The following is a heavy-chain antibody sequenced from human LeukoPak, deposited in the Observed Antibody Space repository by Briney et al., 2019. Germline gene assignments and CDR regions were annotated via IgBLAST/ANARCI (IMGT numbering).Heavy chain of an antibody. Sequence: PSETLSLTCTVSGYSISSGYYWSWIRQPPGKGLEWIGSMYHSGSTYYNPSLKSRVTISVDTSKNQFSLKLSSVTAADTAVYYCAGNYYGSGSYYSEDRYWGQGTLVTVSS. CDR3: AGNYYGSGSYYSEDRY. J-gene: IGHJ4*02. D-gene: IGHD3-10*01. V-gene: IGHV4-38-2*02. CDR1: GYSISSGYY. CDR2: MYHSGST.